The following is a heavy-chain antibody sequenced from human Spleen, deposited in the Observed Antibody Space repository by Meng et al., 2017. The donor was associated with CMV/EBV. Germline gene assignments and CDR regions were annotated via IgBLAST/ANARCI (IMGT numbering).Heavy chain of an antibody. D-gene: IGHD3-9*01. CDR2: IRSSTEI. J-gene: IGHJ4*02. V-gene: IGHV3-69-1*01. Sequence: GESLKISCSTSGFIFRDYYMSWIRQAPGKGLEWVSYIRSSTEISYADSAKGRFTISRDNAKNSLYLQMNSLRVEDTAVYYCARDVDWGFDFWGQGALVTVSS. CDR1: GFIFRDYY. CDR3: ARDVDWGFDF.